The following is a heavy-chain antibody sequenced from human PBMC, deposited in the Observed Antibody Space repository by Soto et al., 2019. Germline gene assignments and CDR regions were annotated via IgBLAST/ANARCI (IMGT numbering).Heavy chain of an antibody. Sequence: PGGSLRLSCAASGLTFSNYWMTWVRQAPGKGLEWVANIKEDGSEKHYVDSVKGRFTISRDNAKNSLYLQMNSLRVEDTAVYFCSRDVVVGAKALNYWGQGALVTVYS. CDR2: IKEDGSEK. CDR1: GLTFSNYW. J-gene: IGHJ4*02. CDR3: SRDVVVGAKALNY. V-gene: IGHV3-7*01. D-gene: IGHD2-15*01.